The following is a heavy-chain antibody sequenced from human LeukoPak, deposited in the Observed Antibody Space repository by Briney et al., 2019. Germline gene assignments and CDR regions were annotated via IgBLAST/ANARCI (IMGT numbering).Heavy chain of an antibody. J-gene: IGHJ4*02. CDR1: GGSISNYY. CDR2: IYSGETT. D-gene: IGHD2-15*01. V-gene: IGHV4-4*07. Sequence: PSETLSLTCTVSGGSISNYYGSWIRQPAGKGLEWIGRIYSGETTDYNPSLQGRAAMSVDTSKNQFSLKLSSVTAADTAVYYCARTHCSGGNCYHFDYWGQGTLVTVSS. CDR3: ARTHCSGGNCYHFDY.